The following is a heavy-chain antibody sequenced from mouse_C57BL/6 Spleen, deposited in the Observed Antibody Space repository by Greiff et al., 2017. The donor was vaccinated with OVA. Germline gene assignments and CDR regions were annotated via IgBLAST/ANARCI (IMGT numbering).Heavy chain of an antibody. CDR1: GYSITSCYF. Sequence: EVQRVESGPGLVKPSQSLSLTCSVTGYSITSCYFWYWIRQFPGDKLEWMGYISYDGSNNYNPSLKNRISITRDTSKNQFFLKLNSVTTEDTATYYCARGDGDYLFADWGQGTLVTVSA. D-gene: IGHD2-13*01. CDR2: ISYDGSN. J-gene: IGHJ3*01. CDR3: ARGDGDYLFAD. V-gene: IGHV3-6*01.